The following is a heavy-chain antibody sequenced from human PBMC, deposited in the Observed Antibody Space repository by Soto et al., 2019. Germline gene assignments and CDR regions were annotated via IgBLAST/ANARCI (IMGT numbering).Heavy chain of an antibody. Sequence: SETLSLTCAVYGGSFSGYYWSWIRQPPGKGLEWIGEINHSGSTNYNPSLKSRVTISVDTSKNQFSLKLSSVTAADTAVYYCARVGYYYGSGSYYNVDFDYWGQGTLVTVSS. CDR2: INHSGST. V-gene: IGHV4-34*01. CDR1: GGSFSGYY. J-gene: IGHJ4*02. D-gene: IGHD3-10*01. CDR3: ARVGYYYGSGSYYNVDFDY.